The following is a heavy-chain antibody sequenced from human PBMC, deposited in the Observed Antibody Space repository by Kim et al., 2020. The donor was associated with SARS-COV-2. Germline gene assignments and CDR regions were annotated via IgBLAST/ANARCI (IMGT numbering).Heavy chain of an antibody. Sequence: GESLKISCEGSGYSFTSYWIGWVRQMPGKGLDWMGIIYPGDSEIRISPSFQGQVTISADKSSSTAYLQWSSLKASDTAMYYCARLWRGSKYSSSGGMDVWGQGTTASVSS. CDR3: ARLWRGSKYSSSGGMDV. CDR1: GYSFTSYW. J-gene: IGHJ6*02. V-gene: IGHV5-51*01. D-gene: IGHD6-6*01. CDR2: IYPGDSEI.